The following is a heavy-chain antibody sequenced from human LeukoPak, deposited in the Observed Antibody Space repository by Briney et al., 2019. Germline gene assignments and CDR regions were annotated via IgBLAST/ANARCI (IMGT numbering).Heavy chain of an antibody. CDR3: AREVGSGWDYYYYGMDV. Sequence: GRSLRLSCAASGFTFSTYGMHWVRQAPGKGLEWVAVIWYDGSNKYYADSVKGRFTISRDNAKNSLDLQMHSLRAEDTAVYYCAREVGSGWDYYYYGMDVWGQGTTVTVSS. CDR1: GFTFSTYG. CDR2: IWYDGSNK. J-gene: IGHJ6*02. D-gene: IGHD6-19*01. V-gene: IGHV3-33*01.